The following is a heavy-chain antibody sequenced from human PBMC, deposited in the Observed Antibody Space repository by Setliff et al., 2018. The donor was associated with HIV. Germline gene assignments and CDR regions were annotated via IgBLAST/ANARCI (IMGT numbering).Heavy chain of an antibody. CDR3: ARRHTAFDP. CDR2: IDNSGST. Sequence: ETLSLTCSVSGGSFSSYYWSWIRQPPGKGLEWIGYIDNSGSTNYNPSLKSRVTISVDTSKNQFSLKLTSVTAADTAMYYCARRHTAFDPWGQGTLVTVSS. D-gene: IGHD5-18*01. V-gene: IGHV4-4*09. J-gene: IGHJ5*02. CDR1: GGSFSSYY.